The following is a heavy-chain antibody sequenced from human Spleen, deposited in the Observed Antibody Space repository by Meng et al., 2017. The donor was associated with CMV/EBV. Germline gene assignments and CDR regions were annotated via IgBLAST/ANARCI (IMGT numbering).Heavy chain of an antibody. CDR1: TFNGYY. CDR3: ARVRGLCSGGSCYSDFDY. V-gene: IGHV1-2*02. CDR2: INPNSGGT. J-gene: IGHJ4*02. D-gene: IGHD2-15*01. Sequence: TFNGYYMHWMRQAPGQGLEWMGWINPNSGGTNYAQKFQGRVTMTRDTSINTAYMELSRLRSDDTAVYYCARVRGLCSGGSCYSDFDYWGQGTLVTVSS.